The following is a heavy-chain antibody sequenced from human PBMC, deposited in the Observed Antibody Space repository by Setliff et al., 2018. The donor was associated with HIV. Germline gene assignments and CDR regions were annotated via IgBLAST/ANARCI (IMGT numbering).Heavy chain of an antibody. CDR1: GGSIGSGGYS. Sequence: SETLSLTCAVSGGSIGSGGYSWSWIRQPPGRGLEWVGYIYHVGGTYYNPSLRSRVTISVDRSKNLFSLKLTSVTAADTAVYYCAREYDVLTGYYISAFDIWGQGTMVTVSS. V-gene: IGHV4-30-2*01. CDR3: AREYDVLTGYYISAFDI. CDR2: IYHVGGT. J-gene: IGHJ3*02. D-gene: IGHD3-9*01.